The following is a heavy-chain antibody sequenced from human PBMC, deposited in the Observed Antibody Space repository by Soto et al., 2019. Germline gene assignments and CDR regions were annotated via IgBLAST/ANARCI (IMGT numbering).Heavy chain of an antibody. V-gene: IGHV1-2*02. CDR2: INAHSGGT. CDR1: GFSFTGYY. Sequence: ASVKVSCKASGFSFTGYYIHWLRQAPGQGLEWMGWINAHSGGTEYAQKFQGRVTLTRATSIATAYLTLTSLTSDDTALYYCAKDLTRQLAYWLDPWGQGTQVTVSS. D-gene: IGHD6-6*01. CDR3: AKDLTRQLAYWLDP. J-gene: IGHJ5*02.